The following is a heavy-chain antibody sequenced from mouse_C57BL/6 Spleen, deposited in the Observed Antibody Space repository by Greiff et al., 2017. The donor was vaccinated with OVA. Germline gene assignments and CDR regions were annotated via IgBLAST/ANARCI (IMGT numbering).Heavy chain of an antibody. D-gene: IGHD2-4*01. J-gene: IGHJ2*01. V-gene: IGHV5-17*01. CDR2: ISSGSSTI. CDR3: ARLYYDYGGYFDY. CDR1: GFTFSDYG. Sequence: EVQGVESGGGLVKPGGSLKLSCAASGFTFSDYGMHWVRQAPEKALEWVAYISSGSSTIYYADTVKGRFTISRDNAKNTLFLQMTSLRSEDTAMYYCARLYYDYGGYFDYWGQGTTLTVSS.